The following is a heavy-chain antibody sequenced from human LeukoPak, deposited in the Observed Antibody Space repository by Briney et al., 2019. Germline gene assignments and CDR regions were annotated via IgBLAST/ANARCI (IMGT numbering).Heavy chain of an antibody. V-gene: IGHV4-61*02. CDR2: IYTSGST. D-gene: IGHD3-22*01. CDR1: GGSISSGSYY. CDR3: AREDYYDSSGYCIWD. J-gene: IGHJ4*02. Sequence: PSETLSLTCTVSGGSISSGSYYWSWIRQPAGKGLEWIGRIYTSGSTNYNPSLKSRVTISVDTSKNQFSLKLSSVTAADTAVYYCAREDYYDSSGYCIWDWGQGTLVTVSS.